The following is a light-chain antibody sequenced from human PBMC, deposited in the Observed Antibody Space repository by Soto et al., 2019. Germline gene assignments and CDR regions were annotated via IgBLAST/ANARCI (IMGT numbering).Light chain of an antibody. Sequence: QLVLTQSPSASASLGASVKLTCTLSSGHSSYAIAWHQQQPEKGPRYLKKVNSDGSHSKGDGIPDRFSGSSSGAEHYLTISSLQSEDEADYYCQTWGTGIWVFGGGTKLTVL. CDR1: SGHSSYA. CDR3: QTWGTGIWV. V-gene: IGLV4-69*01. J-gene: IGLJ3*02. CDR2: VNSDGSH.